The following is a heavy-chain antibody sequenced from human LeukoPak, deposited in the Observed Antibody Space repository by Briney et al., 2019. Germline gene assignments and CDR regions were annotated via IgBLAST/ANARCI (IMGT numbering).Heavy chain of an antibody. J-gene: IGHJ4*02. V-gene: IGHV4-4*09. CDR3: ARHRRIADFDY. D-gene: IGHD6-13*01. CDR2: SYNNGYIQTTGTA. CDR1: GASITSYY. Sequence: SETLSLTCTVSGASITSYYWSWIRQPPGKGLEWLGYSYNNGYIQTTGTANYNPSLKSRVTISVDTSKNQFSLGLSFVTAADTAMYYCARHRRIADFDYWGQGTLVTVSS.